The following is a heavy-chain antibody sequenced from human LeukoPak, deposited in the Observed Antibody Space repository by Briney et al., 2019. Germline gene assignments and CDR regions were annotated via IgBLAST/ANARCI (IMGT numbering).Heavy chain of an antibody. J-gene: IGHJ6*03. Sequence: ASVKVSCKASGYTFTSYYMHWVRQAPGQGLEWIGIINPSGGSTSYAQKFQGRVTMTRDTSTSTVYMELSSLRSEDTAVYYCARDLEFAVATIFTYYYYMDVWDKGTTVTVSS. CDR3: ARDLEFAVATIFTYYYYMDV. D-gene: IGHD5-12*01. V-gene: IGHV1-46*01. CDR1: GYTFTSYY. CDR2: INPSGGST.